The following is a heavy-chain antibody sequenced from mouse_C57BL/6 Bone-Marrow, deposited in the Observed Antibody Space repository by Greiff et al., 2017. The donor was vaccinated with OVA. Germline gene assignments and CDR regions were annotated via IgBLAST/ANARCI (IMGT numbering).Heavy chain of an antibody. V-gene: IGHV5-12*01. Sequence: VQGVESGGGLVQPGGSLKLSCAASGFTFSDYYMYWVRQTPEKRLEWVAYISNGGGSPYYPDTVQGRFTISRDNAKNTLYLQMSSLKSEDTAMYYCARSYYSNSVWFAYWGQGTLVTVSA. CDR3: ARSYYSNSVWFAY. D-gene: IGHD2-5*01. CDR2: ISNGGGSP. CDR1: GFTFSDYY. J-gene: IGHJ3*01.